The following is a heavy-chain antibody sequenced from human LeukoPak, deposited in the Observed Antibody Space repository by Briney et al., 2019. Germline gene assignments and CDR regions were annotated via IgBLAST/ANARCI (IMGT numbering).Heavy chain of an antibody. CDR1: GFTFSSYW. CDR3: ARGVAVAGPFDY. D-gene: IGHD6-19*01. V-gene: IGHV3-74*01. Sequence: PGGSLRLSCAASGFTFSSYWMHWVRQAPGKGLVWVSRINSDGSSTSYADSVKGRFTISRDNDKNTLYLQMNSLRAEDTAVYYCARGVAVAGPFDYWGQGTLVTVPS. J-gene: IGHJ4*02. CDR2: INSDGSST.